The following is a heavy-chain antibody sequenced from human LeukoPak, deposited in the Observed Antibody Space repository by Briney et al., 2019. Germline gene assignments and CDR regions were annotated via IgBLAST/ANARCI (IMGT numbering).Heavy chain of an antibody. Sequence: ASVNVSCKASGYTFTSYGISGLRQAPGQGLERMGWISAYNGNTNYAQKLQGRVTMTTDTSARTAYIELRRLRCLDTAVYCCARAGVVRGVIIPAEDWGQGTLVTVSS. J-gene: IGHJ4*02. CDR1: GYTFTSYG. V-gene: IGHV1-18*01. CDR2: ISAYNGNT. CDR3: ARAGVVRGVIIPAED. D-gene: IGHD3-10*01.